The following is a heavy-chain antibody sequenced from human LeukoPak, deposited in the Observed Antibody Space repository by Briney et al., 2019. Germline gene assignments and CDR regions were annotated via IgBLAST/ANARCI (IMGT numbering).Heavy chain of an antibody. CDR2: IYYSGIT. J-gene: IGHJ5*02. CDR1: GGSISNYF. Sequence: SETLSLTCTVSGGSISNYFWSWVRQPPGKGLEWIGYIYYSGITNYNPSLKCRVTISVDSSKTQFSLKLRSVTAAYTAVYYCARDLYCSGGSCYARGFDPWGQGTLVTVSS. CDR3: ARDLYCSGGSCYARGFDP. D-gene: IGHD2-15*01. V-gene: IGHV4-59*01.